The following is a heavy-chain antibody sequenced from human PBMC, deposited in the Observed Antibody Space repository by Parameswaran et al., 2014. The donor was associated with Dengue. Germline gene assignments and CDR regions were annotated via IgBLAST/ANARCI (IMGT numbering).Heavy chain of an antibody. Sequence: SETLSLTCAVYGGSLSGYYWTWIRQPPGKGLEWIGEINHSGSTNYNPSLKSRVTISVDTSKNQFSLNLSSVTAADTAVYYCARRFYYYYYGMDVWGQGTTVTVSS. J-gene: IGHJ6*02. V-gene: IGHV4-34*01. CDR3: ARRFYYYYYGMDV. CDR1: GGSLSGYY. CDR2: INHSGST.